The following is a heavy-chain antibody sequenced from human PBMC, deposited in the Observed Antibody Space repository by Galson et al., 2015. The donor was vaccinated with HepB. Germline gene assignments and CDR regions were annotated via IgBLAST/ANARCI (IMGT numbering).Heavy chain of an antibody. J-gene: IGHJ4*02. Sequence: SLRLSCAASGLTFDDYTMHWVRQAPGKGLEWVSLISWDGGSTYYADSVKGRFTISRDNSKNSLYLQMNSLRTEDTALYYCAKDISTVDDSSGIDYWGQGTLVTVSS. V-gene: IGHV3-43*01. CDR3: AKDISTVDDSSGIDY. D-gene: IGHD3-22*01. CDR2: ISWDGGST. CDR1: GLTFDDYT.